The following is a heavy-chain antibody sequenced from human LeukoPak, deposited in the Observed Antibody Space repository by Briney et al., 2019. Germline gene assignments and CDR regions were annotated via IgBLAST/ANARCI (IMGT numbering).Heavy chain of an antibody. CDR1: GYTFTSYD. D-gene: IGHD5-18*01. Sequence: ASVKVSCKASGYTFTSYDINWVRQATGQGLEWMGWMNPNSGNTGYAQKFQGRVTMTRNTSISTAYMGLSSLRSEDTAVYYCARGPPRGYSYGYYFDYWGQGTLVTVSS. CDR2: MNPNSGNT. CDR3: ARGPPRGYSYGYYFDY. J-gene: IGHJ4*02. V-gene: IGHV1-8*01.